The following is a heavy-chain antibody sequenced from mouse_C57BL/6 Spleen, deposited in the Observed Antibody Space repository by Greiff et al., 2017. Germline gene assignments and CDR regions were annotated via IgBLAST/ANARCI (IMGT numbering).Heavy chain of an antibody. CDR1: GYTFTSYW. V-gene: IGHV1-64*01. CDR2: IHPNSGST. Sequence: QVQLQQPGAELVKPGASVKLSCKASGYTFTSYWMHWVKQRPGQGLEWIGMIHPNSGSTNYNEKFKSKATLTVDKSSSTAYMQLRSLTSEDSAVYYCARGRGGAMDYWGQGTSVTVSS. J-gene: IGHJ4*01. CDR3: ARGRGGAMDY.